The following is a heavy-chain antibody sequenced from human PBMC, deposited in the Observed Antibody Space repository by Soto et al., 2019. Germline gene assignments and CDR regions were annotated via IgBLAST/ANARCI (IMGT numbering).Heavy chain of an antibody. Sequence: PSETLSLTCTVSGGSISSSSYCWGWIRQPPGKGLEWIGYIYYSGSTNYNPSLKSRVTISVDTSKNQFSLKLSSVTAADTAVYYCARRYGGNLDYWGQGTLVTVSS. CDR1: GGSISSSSYC. D-gene: IGHD1-26*01. CDR3: ARRYGGNLDY. V-gene: IGHV4-61*05. J-gene: IGHJ4*02. CDR2: IYYSGST.